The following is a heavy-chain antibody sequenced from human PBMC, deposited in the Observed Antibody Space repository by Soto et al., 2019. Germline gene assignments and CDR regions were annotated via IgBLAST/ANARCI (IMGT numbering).Heavy chain of an antibody. CDR2: IYYSGST. J-gene: IGHJ6*01. CDR3: ARGTVAAAGGSYGMDV. D-gene: IGHD6-13*01. V-gene: IGHV4-59*01. Sequence: SETLSLTCTVSGGSISSYYWSWIRQPPGKGLEWIGYIYYSGSTNYNPPLKSRVTISVDTSKNQFSLKLSSVTAADTAVYYCARGTVAAAGGSYGMDVWGQGTTVTVS. CDR1: GGSISSYY.